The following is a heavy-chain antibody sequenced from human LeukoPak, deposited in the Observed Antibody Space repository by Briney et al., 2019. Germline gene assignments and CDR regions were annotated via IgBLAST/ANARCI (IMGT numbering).Heavy chain of an antibody. CDR3: ARDRILTGLDY. V-gene: IGHV3-21*01. J-gene: IGHJ4*02. Sequence: GGSLRLSCAASGFTFSSYSMNWVRQAPGKGLEWVSSISSSSSYIYYADSVKGRFTISRDNAKNPLYLQMNSLRAEDTAVYYCARDRILTGLDYWGQGTLVTVSS. CDR2: ISSSSSYI. D-gene: IGHD3-9*01. CDR1: GFTFSSYS.